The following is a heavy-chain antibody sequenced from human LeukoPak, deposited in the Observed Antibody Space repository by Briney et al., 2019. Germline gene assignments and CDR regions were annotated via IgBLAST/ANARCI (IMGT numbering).Heavy chain of an antibody. Sequence: PGGSQRLSCAASGFTFSNYAMSWVRQAPGKGLEWVSGINVSGGSTFYADSVRGRFTISRDNSKNTLYLQMNSLRAEDTAVYYCARRKQQLVYTTYDYWGQGTLVTVSS. CDR2: INVSGGST. CDR3: ARRKQQLVYTTYDY. J-gene: IGHJ4*02. D-gene: IGHD6-13*01. CDR1: GFTFSNYA. V-gene: IGHV3-23*01.